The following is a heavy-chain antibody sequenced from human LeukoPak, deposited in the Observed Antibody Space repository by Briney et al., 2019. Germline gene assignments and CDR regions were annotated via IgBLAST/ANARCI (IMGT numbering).Heavy chain of an antibody. CDR3: ARSFMVRGGAYYYYGMDV. V-gene: IGHV1-18*04. CDR1: GYTFINYY. J-gene: IGHJ6*02. D-gene: IGHD3-10*01. Sequence: GASVKFSCKASGYTFINYYMHWVRQAPGQGLEWMGWISAYNGNTNYAQKLQGRVTMTTDTSTSTAYMELRSLRSDDTAVYYCARSFMVRGGAYYYYGMDVWGQGTTVTVSS. CDR2: ISAYNGNT.